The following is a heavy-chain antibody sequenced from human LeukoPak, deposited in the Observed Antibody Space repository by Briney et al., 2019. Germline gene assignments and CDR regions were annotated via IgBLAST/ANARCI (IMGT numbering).Heavy chain of an antibody. V-gene: IGHV3-23*01. CDR3: AKDQLDTLYDSSGYCDY. CDR1: GFTFSSYA. J-gene: IGHJ4*02. CDR2: ISGSGGST. D-gene: IGHD3-22*01. Sequence: PGGSLRLSCAASGFTFSSYAMSWVRQAPGKGLEWVSAISGSGGSTYYADSVKGRFTISRDNSKNTLYLQMNSLRAEDTAVYYCAKDQLDTLYDSSGYCDYWGQGTLVTVSS.